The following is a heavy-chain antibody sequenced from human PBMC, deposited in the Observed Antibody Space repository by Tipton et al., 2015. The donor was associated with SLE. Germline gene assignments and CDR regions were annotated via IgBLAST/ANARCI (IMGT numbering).Heavy chain of an antibody. CDR3: ARIKTYYDFWSGYGPAEYVQH. Sequence: TLSLTCAVYGGSFSGNYWSWIRQPPGKGLEWIGEINHSGSTNYNASLKSRVTISVDTSKNQFSLKMSSVTAADTAVYYCARIKTYYDFWSGYGPAEYVQHWGQGTLVTVSS. V-gene: IGHV4-34*01. CDR1: GGSFSGNY. D-gene: IGHD3-3*01. CDR2: INHSGST. J-gene: IGHJ1*01.